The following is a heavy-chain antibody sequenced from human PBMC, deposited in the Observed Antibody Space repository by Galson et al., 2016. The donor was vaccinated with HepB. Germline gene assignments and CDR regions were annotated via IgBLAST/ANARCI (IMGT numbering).Heavy chain of an antibody. CDR3: AKAVSRVVAIGPFDN. CDR1: GFTFSRYG. D-gene: IGHD2-15*01. Sequence: SLRLSCATSGFTFSRYGMSWVRQAPGKGLEWVSGISGAGGSTYYADSVKGRFTISRDNSKNTLYLQMDTLRAADTAVYYCAKAVSRVVAIGPFDNWGQGTLVTVSS. J-gene: IGHJ4*02. V-gene: IGHV3-23*01. CDR2: ISGAGGST.